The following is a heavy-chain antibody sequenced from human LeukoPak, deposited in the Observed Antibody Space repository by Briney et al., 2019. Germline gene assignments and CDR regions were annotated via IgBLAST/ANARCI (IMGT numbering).Heavy chain of an antibody. CDR1: GGTFSSYA. CDR2: IIPIFGTA. Sequence: ASVKVSCKASGGTFSSYAISWVRQAPGQGLEWMGGIIPIFGTANYAQKFQGRVTITADKSTSTAYMELSSLRSEDTAVYYCARDIPGNYYYYYMDVWGKGTTVTVSS. D-gene: IGHD3-10*01. J-gene: IGHJ6*03. CDR3: ARDIPGNYYYYYMDV. V-gene: IGHV1-69*06.